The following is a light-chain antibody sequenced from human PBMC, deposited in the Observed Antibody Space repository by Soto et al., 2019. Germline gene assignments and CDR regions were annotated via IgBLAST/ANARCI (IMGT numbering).Light chain of an antibody. Sequence: QSALTQPASVSGSPGQSITISCTGSSSDVGHSNHVSWYQQHPGKAPKLIIYGVTNRPSGISNRFSGSKSGSTASLTISGLQPEDEADYYCNSYTISTTYVFGTGTKLT. V-gene: IGLV2-14*03. CDR2: GVT. CDR1: SSDVGHSNH. J-gene: IGLJ1*01. CDR3: NSYTISTTYV.